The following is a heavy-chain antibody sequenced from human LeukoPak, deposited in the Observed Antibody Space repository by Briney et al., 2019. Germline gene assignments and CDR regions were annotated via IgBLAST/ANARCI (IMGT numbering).Heavy chain of an antibody. CDR3: TTDGGTYYYGSGSLDY. CDR2: IISKTDGGTT. J-gene: IGHJ4*02. D-gene: IGHD3-10*01. V-gene: IGHV3-15*01. CDR1: GFTFSNAW. Sequence: SGGSLRLPCAAPGFTFSNAWMSWVRQAPGKGLEWVGRIISKTDGGTTDYDAPVKGRLTISRDDSKNTLYLQMNSLKTEDTAVYYCTTDGGTYYYGSGSLDYWGQGTLVTVSS.